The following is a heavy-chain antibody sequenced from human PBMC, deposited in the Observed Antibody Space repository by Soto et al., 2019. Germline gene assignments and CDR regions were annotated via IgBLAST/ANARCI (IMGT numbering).Heavy chain of an antibody. J-gene: IGHJ4*02. D-gene: IGHD3-22*01. V-gene: IGHV3-48*03. Sequence: EVQLVESGGGLVQPGGSLRLSCAASGFTFSSYEMNWVRQAPGKGLEWVSYISSSGSTIYYADSVKGRFTISRDNAKNSLYLQMNSLRAEDTAVYYCARELSSGYYSDSNLFDYWGQGTLVTVSS. CDR3: ARELSSGYYSDSNLFDY. CDR2: ISSSGSTI. CDR1: GFTFSSYE.